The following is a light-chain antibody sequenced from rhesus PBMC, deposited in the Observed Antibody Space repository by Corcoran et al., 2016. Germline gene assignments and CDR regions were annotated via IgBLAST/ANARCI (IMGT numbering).Light chain of an antibody. V-gene: IGKV1S15*01. CDR3: QHGYGTPLT. Sequence: DIQMTQSPSSLSASVGDTVTITCRASQGISNNLAWYQQKPGKVPKLLINYAYTLQSGVPSRFSGSGSGTDFTLTISSLQPEDCATYYWQHGYGTPLTFGGGTKVEIK. J-gene: IGKJ4*01. CDR1: QGISNN. CDR2: YAY.